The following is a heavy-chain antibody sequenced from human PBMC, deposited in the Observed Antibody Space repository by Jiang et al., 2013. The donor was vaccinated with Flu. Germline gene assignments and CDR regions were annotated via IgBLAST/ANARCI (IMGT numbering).Heavy chain of an antibody. Sequence: GPGLVKPSETLSLTCTVSGASISSTSYYWGWIRQPPGKGLEWIGSIYLSGGRYYNPSLKSRVTISVDTSKNQFSLKVSSVTAADTAVYFCVRLWSIDGDGYTPFDHWGQGTLVTVSS. V-gene: IGHV4-39*01. CDR3: VRLWSIDGDGYTPFDH. CDR1: GASISSTSYY. D-gene: IGHD5-24*01. CDR2: IYLSGGR. J-gene: IGHJ4*02.